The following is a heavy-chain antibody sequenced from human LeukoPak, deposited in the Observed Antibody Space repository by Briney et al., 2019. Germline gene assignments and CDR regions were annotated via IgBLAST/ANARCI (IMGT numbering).Heavy chain of an antibody. CDR3: AREDIVVVVAALVSYGMDV. D-gene: IGHD2-15*01. CDR1: GYTFTGYY. Sequence: ASVKVSCKASGYTFTGYYMHWVRQAPGQGLEWMGWINPNSGGTNYAQKFQGRVTMTRDTSISTAYMELSRLRSDDTAVYYCAREDIVVVVAALVSYGMDVWGQGTTVTVSS. J-gene: IGHJ6*02. V-gene: IGHV1-2*02. CDR2: INPNSGGT.